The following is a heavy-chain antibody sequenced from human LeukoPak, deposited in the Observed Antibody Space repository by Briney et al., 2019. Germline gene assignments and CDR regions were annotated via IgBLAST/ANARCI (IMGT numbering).Heavy chain of an antibody. CDR2: ISSSGSTI. Sequence: GGSLRLSCAASGFTFSDYYMSWIRQAPGKGLEWVSYISSSGSTIYYADSVKGRFTISRDNAKNSLYLQMNSLRAEDTAVYYCARSSFRSGYYTSSYYYGMDVWGQGTTVTVSS. CDR1: GFTFSDYY. V-gene: IGHV3-11*01. CDR3: ARSSFRSGYYTSSYYYGMDV. D-gene: IGHD3-3*01. J-gene: IGHJ6*02.